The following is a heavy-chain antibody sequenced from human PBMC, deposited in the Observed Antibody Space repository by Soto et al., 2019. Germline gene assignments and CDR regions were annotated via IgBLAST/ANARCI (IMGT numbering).Heavy chain of an antibody. CDR3: ARTAAAGKYDYGVDV. V-gene: IGHV5-51*01. D-gene: IGHD6-13*01. J-gene: IGHJ6*02. Sequence: PGESLNISCKASGYSFTSYWNGWGRQMPGKGLEWMGIICLGDSATRYSPSFQGQVTISAAESSRTAYLQWSSLKAADTAVYYCARTAAAGKYDYGVDVWGQETTVTVS. CDR2: ICLGDSAT. CDR1: GYSFTSYW.